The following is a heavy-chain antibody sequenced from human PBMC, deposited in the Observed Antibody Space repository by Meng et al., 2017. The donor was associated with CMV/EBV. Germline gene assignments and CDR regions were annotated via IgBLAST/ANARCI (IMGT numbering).Heavy chain of an antibody. V-gene: IGHV3-11*01. D-gene: IGHD2-2*01. CDR1: GFTFSDYY. J-gene: IGHJ4*02. CDR2: ISSSGSTI. Sequence: SGFTFSDYYMSWIRQAPGKGLEWVSYISSSGSTIYYADSVKGRFTISRDNAKNSLYLQMNSLRAEDTAVYYCARGLGRVVPAAIGFDYWGQGTLVTVSS. CDR3: ARGLGRVVPAAIGFDY.